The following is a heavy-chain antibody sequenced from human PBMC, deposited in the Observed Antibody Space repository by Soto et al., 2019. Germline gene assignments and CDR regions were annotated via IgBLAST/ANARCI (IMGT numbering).Heavy chain of an antibody. Sequence: VQLVQSGGSWVQPGGSLRLSCVASGFTFTNNWVSWVRQTPGQGLEFVANISPDGSLINYVDSVKGRFTISRDNARNSMYLQINSLRAEDTALYYCARDPAFSSFDCWGQGTLVSVSS. CDR3: ARDPAFSSFDC. CDR2: ISPDGSLI. CDR1: GFTFTNNW. J-gene: IGHJ4*02. D-gene: IGHD3-3*02. V-gene: IGHV3-7*01.